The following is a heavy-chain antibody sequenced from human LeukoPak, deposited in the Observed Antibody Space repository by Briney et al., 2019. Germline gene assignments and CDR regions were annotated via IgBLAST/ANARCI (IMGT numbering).Heavy chain of an antibody. Sequence: PSETLSLTCTVSGGSISSYYWSWIRQPPGKGLEWIGYIYYSGSTNYNPSLKSRVTISVDTSKNQFSLKLSSVTAADTAVYYCARAPYYYGSGSYYLGDYWGQGTLVTVSS. CDR1: GGSISSYY. CDR2: IYYSGST. V-gene: IGHV4-59*08. CDR3: ARAPYYYGSGSYYLGDY. D-gene: IGHD3-10*01. J-gene: IGHJ4*02.